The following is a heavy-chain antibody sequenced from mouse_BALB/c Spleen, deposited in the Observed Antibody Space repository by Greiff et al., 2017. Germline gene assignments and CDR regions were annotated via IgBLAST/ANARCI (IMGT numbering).Heavy chain of an antibody. V-gene: IGHV1S40*01. D-gene: IGHD1-1*01. J-gene: IGHJ3*01. CDR1: GYIFITYW. Sequence: QVQLKQSGPELVRPGASVKLSCKASGYIFITYWMNWVKQRPGQGLEWIGQIFPASGSTNYNEMFEGKATLTVDTSSSTAYMQLSSLTSEDSAVYYCARWLWGYYGSQLGPFAYWGQGTLVTVSA. CDR3: ARWLWGYYGSQLGPFAY. CDR2: IFPASGST.